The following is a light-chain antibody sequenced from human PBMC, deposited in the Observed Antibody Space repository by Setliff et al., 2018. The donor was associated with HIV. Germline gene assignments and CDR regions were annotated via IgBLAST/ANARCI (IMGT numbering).Light chain of an antibody. CDR3: CSYAGSSTCV. CDR2: EVT. V-gene: IGLV2-23*02. J-gene: IGLJ1*01. Sequence: QSVLTQPASVSGSPGQSIIISCTGTSSDVGTYNLVSWYQQHPGKAPKLIISEVTKRPSGVSNRFSGSKSGNTASLTISGLQAEDEADYYCCSYAGSSTCVFGTGTKVNVL. CDR1: SSDVGTYNL.